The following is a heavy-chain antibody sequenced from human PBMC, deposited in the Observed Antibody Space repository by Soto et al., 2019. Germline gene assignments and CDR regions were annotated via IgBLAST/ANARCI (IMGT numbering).Heavy chain of an antibody. CDR2: IIPIFGTA. V-gene: IGHV1-69*13. J-gene: IGHJ6*02. CDR1: GGTFSSYA. CDR3: ARDLRGNCSGGSCSGMDV. D-gene: IGHD2-15*01. Sequence: SVKVSCKASGGTFSSYAISWVRQAPGQGLEWMGGIIPIFGTANYAQKFQGRVTITADESTSTAYMELSSLRSEDTAVYYCARDLRGNCSGGSCSGMDVWGQGTTVTVSS.